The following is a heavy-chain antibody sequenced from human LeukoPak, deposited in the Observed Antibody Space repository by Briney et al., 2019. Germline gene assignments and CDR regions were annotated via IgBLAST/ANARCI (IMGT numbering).Heavy chain of an antibody. CDR3: ARVAAEVVGVPGAIGFGWLRRDYYYMDV. D-gene: IGHD2-2*02. CDR2: INPSGGST. J-gene: IGHJ6*03. V-gene: IGHV1-46*01. Sequence: ASVKVSCKASGYTFTSYYMHWVRQAPGQGLEWMGMINPSGGSTSYAQKLQGRVTMTRDMSTSTVYMELSSLRSEDTAVYYCARVAAEVVGVPGAIGFGWLRRDYYYMDVWGKGTTVTVSS. CDR1: GYTFTSYY.